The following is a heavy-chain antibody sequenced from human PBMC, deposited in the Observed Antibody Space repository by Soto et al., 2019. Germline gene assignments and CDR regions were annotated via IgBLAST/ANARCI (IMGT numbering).Heavy chain of an antibody. CDR2: MNPNSGNT. D-gene: IGHD3-10*01. V-gene: IGHV1-8*01. Sequence: ASVKVSCKASGYTFTSYDINWVRQATGQGLEWMGWMNPNSGNTGYAQKFQGRVTMTRNTSISTAYMELRSLRSDDTAVYYCARDRTTMVRGYYYYYGMDVWGQGTTVTV. CDR1: GYTFTSYD. J-gene: IGHJ6*02. CDR3: ARDRTTMVRGYYYYYGMDV.